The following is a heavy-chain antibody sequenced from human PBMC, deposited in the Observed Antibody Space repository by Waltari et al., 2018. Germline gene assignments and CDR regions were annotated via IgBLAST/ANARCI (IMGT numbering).Heavy chain of an antibody. CDR1: GYSFTSYW. CDR2: IYPGDSDT. V-gene: IGHV5-51*01. D-gene: IGHD3-22*01. Sequence: EVQLVQSGAEVKKPGESLKISCKGSGYSFTSYWIGWVRQMPGKGLAWMGIIYPGDSDTSDSPAFQGQVTISADKSISTAYLQWSSLKASDTAMYYGARFYSSGYSDAFDIWGQGTMVTVSS. CDR3: ARFYSSGYSDAFDI. J-gene: IGHJ3*02.